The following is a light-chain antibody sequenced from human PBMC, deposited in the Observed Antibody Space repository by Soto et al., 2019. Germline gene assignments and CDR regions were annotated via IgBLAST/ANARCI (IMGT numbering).Light chain of an antibody. J-gene: IGLJ1*01. V-gene: IGLV1-51*01. CDR3: GTWDSRLRAYV. Sequence: QSVLTQPPSVSAAPGQKVTISCSGSSSNIGNNYVSWYQQVPGTAPKLLIYDNNKRPSGIPDRFSGSKSGTSATLGITGLQTGDEADYYCGTWDSRLRAYVFGNGTKVTV. CDR2: DNN. CDR1: SSNIGNNY.